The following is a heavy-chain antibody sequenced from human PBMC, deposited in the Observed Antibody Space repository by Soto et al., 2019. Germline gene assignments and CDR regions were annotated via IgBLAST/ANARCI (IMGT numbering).Heavy chain of an antibody. D-gene: IGHD6-13*01. J-gene: IGHJ4*02. Sequence: QVQLQESGPGLVRPSGTVSLTCAVSGVSISSDNWWSWVRQPPRKALEWIGEIHHSGSTNYHPSLKSRVTMSVVPSKDLFSLTLNSVIAADTAFYYCARDQGSHPGDWGQGTLVSVSS. CDR2: IHHSGST. CDR3: ARDQGSHPGD. V-gene: IGHV4-4*02. CDR1: GVSISSDNW.